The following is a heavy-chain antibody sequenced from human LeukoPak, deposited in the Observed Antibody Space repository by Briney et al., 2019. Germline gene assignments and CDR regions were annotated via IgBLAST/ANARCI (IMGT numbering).Heavy chain of an antibody. CDR2: IYYSGST. Sequence: PSETLSLTCTVSGGSISSSSYYWGWIRQPPGKGLEWIGSIYYSGSTYYNPSLKSRVTISVDTSKNQFSLKLSSVTAADTAVYYCASRTAMVLPGAFDIWGQGTMVTVSS. CDR3: ASRTAMVLPGAFDI. V-gene: IGHV4-39*07. CDR1: GGSISSSSYY. J-gene: IGHJ3*02. D-gene: IGHD5-18*01.